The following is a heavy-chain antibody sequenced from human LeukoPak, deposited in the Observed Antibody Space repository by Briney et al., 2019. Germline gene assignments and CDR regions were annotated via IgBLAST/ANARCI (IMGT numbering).Heavy chain of an antibody. CDR3: AHGSGSGSGSYYYFDY. Sequence: CGPTLANATQTLTLTCTFPGFSLSTSGVGVGWVRQPPGEALEGLALIYWDDEKRYRPSLKSRLTITKDTSKNQVVLTMTNMDPVDTATYYCAHGSGSGSGSYYYFDYWGQETLVTVSS. D-gene: IGHD3-10*01. J-gene: IGHJ4*02. V-gene: IGHV2-5*02. CDR2: IYWDDEK. CDR1: GFSLSTSGVG.